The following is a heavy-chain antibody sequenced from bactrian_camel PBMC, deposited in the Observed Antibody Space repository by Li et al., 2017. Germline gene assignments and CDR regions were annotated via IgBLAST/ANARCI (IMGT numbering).Heavy chain of an antibody. V-gene: IGHV3S40*01. J-gene: IGHJ6*01. CDR3: AARGPYCYTKLSVRDFTY. CDR1: GPTDSSNC. Sequence: VQLVESGGGSVQAGGSLRLSCTAAASGPTDSSNCMGWFRQAPGKEREGVARIATGSGNTYYADSVKGRFIISQDNTKNTVNLQMNSLDPDDTAMYYCAARGPYCYTKLSVRDFTYWGQGTQVTVS. CDR2: IATGSGNT. D-gene: IGHD2*01.